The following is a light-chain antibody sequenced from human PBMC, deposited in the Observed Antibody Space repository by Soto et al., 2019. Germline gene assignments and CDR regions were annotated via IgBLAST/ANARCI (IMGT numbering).Light chain of an antibody. CDR2: GVS. V-gene: IGKV1-39*01. J-gene: IGKJ4*01. CDR3: QQTYTTPLT. CDR1: QSISYY. Sequence: DIEMTQSPSSLSAYVGDRVNITCRASQSISYYLNWYQQKPGRAPDLLMYGVSSLQSGVPSRFTGSGSGTEFTLTITSLQPGDFATYYCQQTYTTPLTFGGGTKVEIK.